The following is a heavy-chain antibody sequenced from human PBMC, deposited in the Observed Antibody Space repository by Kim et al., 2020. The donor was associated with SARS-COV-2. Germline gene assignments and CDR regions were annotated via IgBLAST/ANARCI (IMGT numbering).Heavy chain of an antibody. CDR1: GFTFSSYA. Sequence: GGSLRLSCAASGFTFSSYAMHWVRQAPGKGLEWVAVISYDGSNKYYADSVKGRFTISRDNSKNTLYLQMNSLRAEDTAVYYCARDPTHYYGSGSYYPSYYYYYGMGVWGQGTTVTVSS. J-gene: IGHJ6*02. CDR3: ARDPTHYYGSGSYYPSYYYYYGMGV. D-gene: IGHD3-10*01. CDR2: ISYDGSNK. V-gene: IGHV3-30*04.